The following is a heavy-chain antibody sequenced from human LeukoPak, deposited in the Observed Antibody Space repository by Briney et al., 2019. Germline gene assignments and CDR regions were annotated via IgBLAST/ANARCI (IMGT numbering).Heavy chain of an antibody. CDR2: TSGSGGST. J-gene: IGHJ4*02. V-gene: IGHV3-23*01. D-gene: IGHD4-17*01. CDR1: GFTFSSYA. CDR3: AKTPVKTTVTTWVDY. Sequence: GGSLRLSCAAYGFTFSSYAMSWVRQAPGKGLEWVSATSGSGGSTYYADSVKGRFTISRDNSKNTLYLQMNSLRAEDTAVYYCAKTPVKTTVTTWVDYWGQGTLVTVSS.